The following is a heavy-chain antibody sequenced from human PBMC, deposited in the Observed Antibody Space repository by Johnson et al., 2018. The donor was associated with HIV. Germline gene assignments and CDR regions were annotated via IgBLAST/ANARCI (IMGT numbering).Heavy chain of an antibody. Sequence: VQLVESGGGLVQPGGSLRLSCAASGFTLKDYGMHWVRQVIGKGLAWVSAIGTAGDTYYPGSVKGRFTISSDNAKNSLYLQMNSLRAEDTAVYYCAKSIVVLIAGNNDDAFDVWGQGTVVTVSS. V-gene: IGHV3-13*01. CDR2: IGTAGDT. J-gene: IGHJ3*01. CDR3: AKSIVVLIAGNNDDAFDV. D-gene: IGHD2-21*01. CDR1: GFTLKDYG.